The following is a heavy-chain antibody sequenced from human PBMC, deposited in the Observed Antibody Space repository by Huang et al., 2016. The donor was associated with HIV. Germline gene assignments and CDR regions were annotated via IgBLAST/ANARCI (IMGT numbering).Heavy chain of an antibody. D-gene: IGHD3-10*01. J-gene: IGHJ3*02. V-gene: IGHV1-18*01. CDR2: INTYNGNT. CDR3: ARQGFGRRDAFDI. Sequence: QVQMVQSGAEVKKPGASVKVSCKAFGYIFKSYGITWVRQAPGQGVEWMVWINTYNGNTNYPQKFQGRGTMTTDTSTSTAYMELRGLRSNDTAVYFCARQGFGRRDAFDIWGQGTFVTVS. CDR1: GYIFKSYG.